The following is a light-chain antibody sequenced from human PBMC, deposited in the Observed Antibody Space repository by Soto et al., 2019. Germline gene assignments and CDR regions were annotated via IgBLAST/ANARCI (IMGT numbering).Light chain of an antibody. CDR3: QQYHRYSRT. J-gene: IGKJ1*01. CDR2: ETS. CDR1: QGIDSY. Sequence: IQLTQSPSSLSASVGDRVTITCRASQGIDSYLAWYQQRPGKVPQLLIYETSILQSGVSSRFSGSGSGTEFTLTISSLQPEDFATYYCQQYHRYSRTFGQGTKVDIK. V-gene: IGKV1-9*01.